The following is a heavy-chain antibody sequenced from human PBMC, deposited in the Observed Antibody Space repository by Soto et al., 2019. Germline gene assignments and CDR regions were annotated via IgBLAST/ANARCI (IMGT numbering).Heavy chain of an antibody. D-gene: IGHD3-3*01. CDR3: AKDIITIFGVVPYYYYYYGMDV. CDR1: GFTFSSYG. CDR2: ISYDGSNK. J-gene: IGHJ6*02. Sequence: HPGGSLRLSCAASGFTFSSYGMHWVRQAPGKGLEWVAVISYDGSNKYYADSVKGRFTISRDNSKNTLYLQMNSLRAEDTAVYYCAKDIITIFGVVPYYYYYYGMDVWGQGTTVTVSS. V-gene: IGHV3-30*18.